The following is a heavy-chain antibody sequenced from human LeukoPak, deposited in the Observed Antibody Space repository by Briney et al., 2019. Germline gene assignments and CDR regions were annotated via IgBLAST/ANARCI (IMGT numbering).Heavy chain of an antibody. V-gene: IGHV4-38-2*02. CDR2: IYYSGST. D-gene: IGHD3-3*01. CDR1: GYSISSGYY. J-gene: IGHJ6*03. Sequence: SETLSLTCTVSGYSISSGYYWGWIRQPPGKGLEWIGSIYYSGSTYYNPSLKSRVTISVDTSKNQFSLKLSSVTAADTAVYYCARDTYYDFWSGYYTVNYYYYMDVWGKGTTVTVSS. CDR3: ARDTYYDFWSGYYTVNYYYYMDV.